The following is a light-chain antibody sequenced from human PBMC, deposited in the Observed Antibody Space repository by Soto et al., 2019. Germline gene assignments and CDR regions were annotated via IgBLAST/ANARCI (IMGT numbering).Light chain of an antibody. CDR1: SGYSNYK. J-gene: IGLJ2*01. Sequence: QLVLTQPPSASASLGASVTLTCTLSSGYSNYKVDWYQQRPGKGPRFVMRVGTGGIVGSKGDGIPDRFSVLGSGLNRYRTIKNIQEEDESDYQCGADHGSVSNFVLVFGGGTKVTVL. V-gene: IGLV9-49*01. CDR2: VGTGGIVG. CDR3: GADHGSVSNFVLV.